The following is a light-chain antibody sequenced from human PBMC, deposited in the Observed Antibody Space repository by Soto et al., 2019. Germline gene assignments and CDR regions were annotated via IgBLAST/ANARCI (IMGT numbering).Light chain of an antibody. CDR1: QSIAGY. CDR3: LQHYDYSWT. J-gene: IGKJ1*01. CDR2: DVS. V-gene: IGKV1-6*02. Sequence: IHMTQSPSSLSASVGDRVTITCRASQSIAGYLSWYQQRPGKAPKFLIYDVSNLQSGVPSRFSGSASGPDFTLTINSLQPEDFATYFCLQHYDYSWTFGQGTKVDIK.